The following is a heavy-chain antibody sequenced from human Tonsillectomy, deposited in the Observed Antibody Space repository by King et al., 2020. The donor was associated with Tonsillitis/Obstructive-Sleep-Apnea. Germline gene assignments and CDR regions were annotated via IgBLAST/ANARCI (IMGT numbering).Heavy chain of an antibody. CDR2: IDGTGNHI. J-gene: IGHJ4*02. Sequence: VQLVESGGGLVKPGGSLRLSCAASGFAFNYYTLELVRQAPGKGLEWGSSIDGTGNHIYYADSVKGRFTVFRDNNKNALYLQMTSLRAEDTALYYCTRALSTAYLDSWGQGTLVTVSS. V-gene: IGHV3-21*01. CDR3: TRALSTAYLDS. CDR1: GFAFNYYT.